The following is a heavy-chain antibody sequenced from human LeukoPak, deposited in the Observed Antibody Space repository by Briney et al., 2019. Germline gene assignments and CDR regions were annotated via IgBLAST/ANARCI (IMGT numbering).Heavy chain of an antibody. Sequence: PSETLSLTCAVYGGSFSGYYWSWIRQPPGKGLDGIGEINHSGSTNYNPSLKSRVTISVDTSKNQFSLKLSSVTAADTAVYYCARARTDDAQYYDFWSGYWKYNWFDPWGQGTLVTVSS. CDR1: GGSFSGYY. CDR2: INHSGST. D-gene: IGHD3-3*01. J-gene: IGHJ5*02. CDR3: ARARTDDAQYYDFWSGYWKYNWFDP. V-gene: IGHV4-34*01.